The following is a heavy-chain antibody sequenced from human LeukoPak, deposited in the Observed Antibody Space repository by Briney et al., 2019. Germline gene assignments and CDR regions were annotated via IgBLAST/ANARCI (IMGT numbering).Heavy chain of an antibody. Sequence: SETLSPTCTVSGGSFSSSSHFWGWLRQPPGRGLEWIGSIRNSGNTYYSPSLQSRVTISVDTSKNQFSLKLSSVTAADTAVYYCARDYSSGSYDYWGQGTLVTVSS. J-gene: IGHJ4*02. V-gene: IGHV4-39*07. D-gene: IGHD6-19*01. CDR1: GGSFSSSSHF. CDR3: ARDYSSGSYDY. CDR2: IRNSGNT.